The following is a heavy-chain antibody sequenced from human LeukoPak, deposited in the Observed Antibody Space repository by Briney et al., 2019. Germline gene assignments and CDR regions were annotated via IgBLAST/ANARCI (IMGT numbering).Heavy chain of an antibody. CDR3: VRDFDAWSAIDI. V-gene: IGHV4-59*01. D-gene: IGHD3-16*01. J-gene: IGHJ3*02. CDR1: GGSISGYY. CDR2: ISYTGST. Sequence: PSETLSLTCTVSGGSISGYYWSWSRQPPGKGLEWIGCISYTGSTKYNPSLKSRVTISLDTSKNQFSLKLTSMTAAETAIYYCVRDFDAWSAIDIWGQGTMVTVSS.